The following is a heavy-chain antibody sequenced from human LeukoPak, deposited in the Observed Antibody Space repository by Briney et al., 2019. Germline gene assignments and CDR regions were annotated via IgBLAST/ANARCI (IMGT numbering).Heavy chain of an antibody. CDR1: SGSISSSSYY. D-gene: IGHD2-21*02. Sequence: SETLSLTCTVSSGSISSSSYYWGWNRQPPGKGLEWIGSIYYSGSTYYNPSLKSRVTISVDTSKNQFSLKLSSVTAADTAVYYCARSPWVTAFDIWGQGTMVTVSS. CDR3: ARSPWVTAFDI. J-gene: IGHJ3*02. V-gene: IGHV4-39*01. CDR2: IYYSGST.